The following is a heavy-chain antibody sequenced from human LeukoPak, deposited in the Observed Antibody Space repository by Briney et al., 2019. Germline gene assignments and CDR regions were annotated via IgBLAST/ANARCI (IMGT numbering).Heavy chain of an antibody. CDR1: GGTFSSYA. Sequence: ASVKVSCKASGGTFSSYAISWVRQAPGQGLEWMGGIIPIFGTANYAQKFQGRVTITTDESTSTAYMELSSLRSEDTAVYYCARIRGVGATKAYYYMDVWGKGTTVTVSS. D-gene: IGHD1-26*01. J-gene: IGHJ6*03. CDR2: IIPIFGTA. V-gene: IGHV1-69*05. CDR3: ARIRGVGATKAYYYMDV.